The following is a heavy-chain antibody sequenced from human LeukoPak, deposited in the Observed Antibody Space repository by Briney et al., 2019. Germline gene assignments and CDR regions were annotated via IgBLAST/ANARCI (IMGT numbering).Heavy chain of an antibody. J-gene: IGHJ4*02. Sequence: GGSLRLSCAASGFTFSSYGMHWVRQAPGKGLEWVAFIRYDGSNTYYVDSVKGRLTISSDNSKNTLYLQMNSLRAEDTAVYYCAKDGIASTGPYHFDYWGQGTLVTVSA. CDR2: IRYDGSNT. D-gene: IGHD6-13*01. CDR1: GFTFSSYG. V-gene: IGHV3-30*02. CDR3: AKDGIASTGPYHFDY.